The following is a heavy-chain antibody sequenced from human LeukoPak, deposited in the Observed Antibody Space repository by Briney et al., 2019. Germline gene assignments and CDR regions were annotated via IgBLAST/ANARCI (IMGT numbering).Heavy chain of an antibody. CDR3: AKDHYYDSSGRDYFDY. CDR1: GFTFSNNW. Sequence: PGGSLRLSCAASGFTFSNNWMTWVRQAPGQGLEWVANIKQDGSDKFYADSVKGRFTISRDNAKKSVYLQMDGLRAEDTAVYYCAKDHYYDSSGRDYFDYWGQGTLVTVSS. D-gene: IGHD3-22*01. J-gene: IGHJ4*02. CDR2: IKQDGSDK. V-gene: IGHV3-7*01.